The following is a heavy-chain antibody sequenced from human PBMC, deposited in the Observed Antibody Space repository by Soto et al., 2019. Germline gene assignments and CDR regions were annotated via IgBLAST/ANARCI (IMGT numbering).Heavy chain of an antibody. Sequence: SETLSLTCTVSGGSVSSGSYYWSWIRQPPGKGLEWIGYIYYSGTVNYNATLRSRVTISVDKPKNQLSLKLMSVTAADTAVYYCARDYDGFDYWGPGILVTVSS. CDR2: IYYSGTV. CDR1: GGSVSSGSYY. V-gene: IGHV4-61*01. D-gene: IGHD3-16*01. CDR3: ARDYDGFDY. J-gene: IGHJ4*02.